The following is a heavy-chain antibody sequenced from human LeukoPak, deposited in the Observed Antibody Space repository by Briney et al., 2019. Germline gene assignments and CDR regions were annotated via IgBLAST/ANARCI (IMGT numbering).Heavy chain of an antibody. CDR1: GFTFSSYG. D-gene: IGHD6-19*01. J-gene: IGHJ4*02. V-gene: IGHV3-30*18. CDR3: AKSSSGWSYFDY. Sequence: GGSLRLSCAASGFTFSSYGMHWVRQAPGKGLEWVAVISYDGSNKYYADSVKGRFTISRDNSKNALYLQMNSLRAEDTAVYYCAKSSSGWSYFDYWGQGTLVTVSS. CDR2: ISYDGSNK.